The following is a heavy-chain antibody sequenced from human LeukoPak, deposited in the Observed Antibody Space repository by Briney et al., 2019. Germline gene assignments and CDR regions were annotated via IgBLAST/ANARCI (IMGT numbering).Heavy chain of an antibody. D-gene: IGHD1-1*01. J-gene: IGHJ5*02. V-gene: IGHV1-2*04. Sequence: ASVKVSCKASGYTFTCYYMHWVRQAPGQGLEWMGWINPNSGGTNYAQKFQGWVTMTRDTSISTAYMELSRLRSDDTAVYYCARAVGTTEGNNWFDPWGQGTLVTVSS. CDR2: INPNSGGT. CDR3: ARAVGTTEGNNWFDP. CDR1: GYTFTCYY.